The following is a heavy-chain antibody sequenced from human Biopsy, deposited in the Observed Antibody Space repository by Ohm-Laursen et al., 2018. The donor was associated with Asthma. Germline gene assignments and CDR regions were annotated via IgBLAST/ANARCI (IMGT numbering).Heavy chain of an antibody. D-gene: IGHD6-19*01. CDR2: ISYDGSSI. CDR1: RFTYD. Sequence: SLRLSCLASRFTYDLHCVRQAPGKGLERVAFISYDGSSIYYADSVKSRFTISRDNSKNTLSLQMNSLTAEDKAVYYCAREGVAGTHIEDWGQGTLVTVSS. J-gene: IGHJ4*02. V-gene: IGHV3-30-3*01. CDR3: AREGVAGTHIED.